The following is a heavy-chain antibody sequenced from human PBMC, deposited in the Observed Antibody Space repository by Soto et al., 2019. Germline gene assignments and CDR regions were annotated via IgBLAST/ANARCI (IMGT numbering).Heavy chain of an antibody. D-gene: IGHD6-13*01. CDR3: ASDLAAGDH. CDR2: INPTSGST. J-gene: IGHJ4*02. Sequence: QVQLVQSGAEVKKPGASVKVSCRASGYTFTNYYIHWVRQAPGQGLEWLGIINPTSGSTNYAQKFQGRVTLTMDTSTTTGYMELSGLRAEDTAICYWASDLAAGDHWGQGTLVTVSA. V-gene: IGHV1-46*01. CDR1: GYTFTNYY.